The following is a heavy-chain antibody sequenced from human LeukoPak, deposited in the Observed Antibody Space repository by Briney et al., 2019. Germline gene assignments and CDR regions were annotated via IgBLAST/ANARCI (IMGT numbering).Heavy chain of an antibody. Sequence: SETLSLTCTVSGGSISSYYWSWIRQPPGKGLEWIGYIYYSGSTNYNPSLKSRLTISVDTSKNQFSLKLSSVTAADTAVYYCARATIFGVLIYYFDHWGQGTLVTVSS. D-gene: IGHD3-3*01. CDR1: GGSISSYY. J-gene: IGHJ4*02. CDR3: ARATIFGVLIYYFDH. V-gene: IGHV4-59*01. CDR2: IYYSGST.